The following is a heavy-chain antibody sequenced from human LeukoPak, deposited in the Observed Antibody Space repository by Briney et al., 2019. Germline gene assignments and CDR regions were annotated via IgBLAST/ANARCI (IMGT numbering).Heavy chain of an antibody. CDR1: GFTFSSYA. J-gene: IGHJ4*02. Sequence: PGRSLRLSCAASGFTFSSYAMHWVRQAPGKGLEWVAVISFDGSNKFYADSVKGRFSISRDNSKNTLYLQMNSLRADDTAVYYCAKGPLGIAVAPDYWGQGALVTVSS. CDR3: AKGPLGIAVAPDY. CDR2: ISFDGSNK. D-gene: IGHD6-19*01. V-gene: IGHV3-30*04.